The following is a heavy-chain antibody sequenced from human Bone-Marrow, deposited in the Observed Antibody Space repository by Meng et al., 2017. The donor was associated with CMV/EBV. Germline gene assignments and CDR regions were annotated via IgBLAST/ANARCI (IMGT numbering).Heavy chain of an antibody. Sequence: GESLKISCPGTGFTLKFYAMSWVRQAPGKGLEWISVISGSGGGTYYADSVRGRFTISRDNSKTTLYLQMNSLRAEDTAVYYCARDGTGSYSRFDYWGQGTLVTVSS. CDR2: ISGSGGGT. D-gene: IGHD1-26*01. CDR3: ARDGTGSYSRFDY. CDR1: GFTLKFYA. V-gene: IGHV3-23*01. J-gene: IGHJ4*02.